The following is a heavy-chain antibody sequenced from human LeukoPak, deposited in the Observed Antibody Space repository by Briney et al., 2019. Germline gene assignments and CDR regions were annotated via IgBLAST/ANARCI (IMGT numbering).Heavy chain of an antibody. Sequence: PSETLSLTCTVSGDSISSGSHYWGWIRQPPGKGLEWIGTIYYSGITYYNPSLKSRVTISVDTSKNQFSLKLSSVTAADTAVYYCASPSSGWTEYYFDYWGQGTLVTVSS. CDR2: IYYSGIT. J-gene: IGHJ4*02. D-gene: IGHD6-19*01. V-gene: IGHV4-39*01. CDR3: ASPSSGWTEYYFDY. CDR1: GDSISSGSHY.